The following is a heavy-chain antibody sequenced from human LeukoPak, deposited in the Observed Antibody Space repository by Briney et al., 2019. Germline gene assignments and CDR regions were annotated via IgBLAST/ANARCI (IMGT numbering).Heavy chain of an antibody. J-gene: IGHJ4*02. CDR2: ISSSGSTI. Sequence: GGSLRLSCAASGFTFSDYCMSWIRQAPGKGLEWVSYISSSGSTIYYAGSVKGRFTISRDNAKNSLYLQMNSLRAEDTAVYYCARDPKGATPIDYWGQGTLVTVSS. CDR3: ARDPKGATPIDY. CDR1: GFTFSDYC. D-gene: IGHD1-26*01. V-gene: IGHV3-11*01.